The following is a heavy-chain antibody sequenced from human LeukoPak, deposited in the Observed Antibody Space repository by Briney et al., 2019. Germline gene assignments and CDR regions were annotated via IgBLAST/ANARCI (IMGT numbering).Heavy chain of an antibody. J-gene: IGHJ4*02. Sequence: GGSLRLSCAASGFTFSNYAMSWVRQAPGKGLEWVSAIRGSGVNTYYADSVKGRFTISRDNSKNTLYLRMNSLRAEDTAVYYCAKDIYYDSSGYFRGQGTLVTVSA. D-gene: IGHD3-22*01. CDR1: GFTFSNYA. V-gene: IGHV3-23*01. CDR2: IRGSGVNT. CDR3: AKDIYYDSSGYF.